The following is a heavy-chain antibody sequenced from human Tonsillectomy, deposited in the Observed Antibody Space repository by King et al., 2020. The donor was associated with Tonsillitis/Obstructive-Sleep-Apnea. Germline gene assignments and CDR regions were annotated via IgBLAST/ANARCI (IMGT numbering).Heavy chain of an antibody. CDR2: IWFDGSNR. CDR3: ARAAIVGATDAFDI. CDR1: RFTFRTYG. J-gene: IGHJ3*02. D-gene: IGHD1-26*01. Sequence: VQLVESGGGVVQPGRSLRLSCAASRFTFRTYGMHWVRQAPGKGLEWIAVIWFDGSNRYYADSVKGRFTISRDNSKNTLYLQMNSLRADDTAVYYCARAAIVGATDAFDIWGQGTIVPVSS. V-gene: IGHV3-33*01.